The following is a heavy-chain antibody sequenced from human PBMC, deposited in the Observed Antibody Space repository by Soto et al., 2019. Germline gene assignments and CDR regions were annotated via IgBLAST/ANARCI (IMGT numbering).Heavy chain of an antibody. CDR2: ISAYNGNT. J-gene: IGHJ4*02. V-gene: IGHV1-18*04. CDR1: GYTFTSYY. CDR3: ARAVELCSGGSCYSVVTWFDY. D-gene: IGHD2-15*01. Sequence: RASVKVSCKASGYTFTSYYMHWVRQAPGQGLEWMGWISAYNGNTNYAQKLQGRVTMTTDTSTSTAYMELRSLRSDDTAVYYCARAVELCSGGSCYSVVTWFDYWGQGTLVTVSS.